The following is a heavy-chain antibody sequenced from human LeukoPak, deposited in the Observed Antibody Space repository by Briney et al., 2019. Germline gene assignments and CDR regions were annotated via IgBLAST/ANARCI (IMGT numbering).Heavy chain of an antibody. CDR3: ARLSDGTGDSRWYFDY. Sequence: SQTLSLTCTVSGVSITSGGYFWSWIRQHPGKGLECIXHISYSGSTYYPPSLKSRGTISADTSKNQYSRKLSSVTAADTAVYYCARLSDGTGDSRWYFDYWGQGSLVTVSS. V-gene: IGHV4-31*03. J-gene: IGHJ4*02. D-gene: IGHD2-8*02. CDR2: ISYSGST. CDR1: GVSITSGGYF.